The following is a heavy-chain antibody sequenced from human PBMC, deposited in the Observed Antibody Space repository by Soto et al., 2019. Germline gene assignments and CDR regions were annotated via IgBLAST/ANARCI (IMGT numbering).Heavy chain of an antibody. CDR1: GYTFTTYD. J-gene: IGHJ5*02. V-gene: IGHV1-8*01. CDR3: ARASMYIWYDH. D-gene: IGHD1-20*01. CDR2: VNPSSGNT. Sequence: QVQLVQSGAEVKRPGASVKVSCEASGYTFTTYDINWVRQASGQGLEWMGCVNPSSGNTVYARKFDGRVTMTRDTSISTAYMELNSLESDDTAIYYFARASMYIWYDHWGQGTLVTVSS.